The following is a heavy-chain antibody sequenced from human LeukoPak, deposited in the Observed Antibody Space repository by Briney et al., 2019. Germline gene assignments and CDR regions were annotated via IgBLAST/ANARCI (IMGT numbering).Heavy chain of an antibody. CDR1: GGSISSSSYY. J-gene: IGHJ4*02. D-gene: IGHD5-18*01. V-gene: IGHV4-39*07. CDR2: IYYSGST. Sequence: PSETLSLTCTVSGGSISSSSYYWGWIRQPPGKGLELIGSIYYSGSTYYSPSLKSRVTISVDTSKNQFSLKLSSVTAADTAVYYCARGYGRYFDYWGQGTLVTVSS. CDR3: ARGYGRYFDY.